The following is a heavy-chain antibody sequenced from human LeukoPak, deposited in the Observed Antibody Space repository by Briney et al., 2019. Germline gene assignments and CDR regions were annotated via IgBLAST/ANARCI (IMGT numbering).Heavy chain of an antibody. CDR2: IYTSGST. CDR3: ARPHYSNYVDY. D-gene: IGHD4-11*01. CDR1: GGSISSGSYY. Sequence: PSQTLSLTCTVSGGSISSGSYYWSWIRQPAGKGLEWIGRIYTSGSTNYNPSLKSRVTISVDTSKNQFSLKLSSVTAADTAVYYCARPHYSNYVDYWGQGTLVTVSS. V-gene: IGHV4-61*02. J-gene: IGHJ4*02.